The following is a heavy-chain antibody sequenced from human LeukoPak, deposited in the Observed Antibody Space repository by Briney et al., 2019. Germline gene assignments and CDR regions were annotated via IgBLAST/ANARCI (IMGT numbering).Heavy chain of an antibody. Sequence: GGSLRLSCAASGFTFSSYWMSWVRQAPGKGLEWVANIKQDGSEKYYVDSVKGRFTISRDNAKDSLYLQTNSLRAEDTAVYYCARLWGGVTTFDYWGRGTLVTVSS. D-gene: IGHD3-16*01. V-gene: IGHV3-7*01. CDR3: ARLWGGVTTFDY. CDR2: IKQDGSEK. J-gene: IGHJ4*02. CDR1: GFTFSSYW.